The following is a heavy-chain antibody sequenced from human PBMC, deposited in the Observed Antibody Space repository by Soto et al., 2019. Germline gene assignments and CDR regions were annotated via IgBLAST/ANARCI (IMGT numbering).Heavy chain of an antibody. D-gene: IGHD3-16*01. CDR3: ARGGDPDY. CDR1: GFTFNYYW. CDR2: IQSDGSNP. J-gene: IGHJ4*02. V-gene: IGHV3-74*01. Sequence: EVQLVESGGGLVQPGGSLRLSCVASGFTFNYYWMHWVRQAPGKGLVWVSRIQSDGSNPDYVDSVKGRFTISRDNAKNALYLQMNILRAEDTAVYYCARGGDPDYWGQGTLVTVSS.